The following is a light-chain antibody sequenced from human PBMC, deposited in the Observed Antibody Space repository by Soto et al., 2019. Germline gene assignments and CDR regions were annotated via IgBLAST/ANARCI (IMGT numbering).Light chain of an antibody. J-gene: IGKJ1*01. CDR3: QHYNNWPPWT. V-gene: IGKV3-15*01. Sequence: EIVMTQSPATLSVSPGERGTLSCRASESISSNLAWYQQKPGQAPRLLIYGASIRATDIPARFSGGGSGTEFTLTISSLQSEDFAVYYCQHYNNWPPWTFGQGTKVEI. CDR2: GAS. CDR1: ESISSN.